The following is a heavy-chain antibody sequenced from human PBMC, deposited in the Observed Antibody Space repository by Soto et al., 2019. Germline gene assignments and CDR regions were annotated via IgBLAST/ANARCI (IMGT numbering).Heavy chain of an antibody. V-gene: IGHV1-46*01. CDR1: GYSITYNY. CDR3: VRDSPVKVDGTFGDY. J-gene: IGHJ4*02. Sequence: ASVKVSCKASGYSITYNYMHWVRQAPGKGLEWMGTIDPTGGNRNYAQKFQGRLTMTRDTSTSTVYMELSSLTSDDTAVYYCVRDSPVKVDGTFGDYWGQGTLVTVSS. CDR2: IDPTGGNR. D-gene: IGHD3-10*01.